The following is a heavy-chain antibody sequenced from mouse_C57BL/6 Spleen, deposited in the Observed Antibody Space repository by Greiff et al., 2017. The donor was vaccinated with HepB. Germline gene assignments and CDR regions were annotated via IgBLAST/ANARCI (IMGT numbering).Heavy chain of an antibody. V-gene: IGHV14-3*01. CDR3: AKGIYYVYDGFAY. J-gene: IGHJ3*01. CDR1: GFNIKNTY. Sequence: VQLQQSVAELVRPGASVKLSCTASGFNIKNTYMHWVKQRPEQGLEWIGRIDPANGNTKYAPKFQGKATITADTSSNTPYLQLSSLTSEDTAIYYCAKGIYYVYDGFAYWGQGTLVTVSA. D-gene: IGHD2-2*01. CDR2: IDPANGNT.